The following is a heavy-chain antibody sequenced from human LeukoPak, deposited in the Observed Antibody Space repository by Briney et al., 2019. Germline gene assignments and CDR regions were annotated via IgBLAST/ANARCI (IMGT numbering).Heavy chain of an antibody. D-gene: IGHD6-13*01. CDR2: ISSSSSTI. Sequence: GGSLRLSCAASGFTFSSYSMNWVRQAPGKGPEWVSYISSSSSTIYYADSVKGRFTISRDNAKNSLYLQMNSLRAEDTAVYYCARDAAIAPNDYWGQGTLVTVSS. V-gene: IGHV3-48*01. CDR3: ARDAAIAPNDY. CDR1: GFTFSSYS. J-gene: IGHJ4*02.